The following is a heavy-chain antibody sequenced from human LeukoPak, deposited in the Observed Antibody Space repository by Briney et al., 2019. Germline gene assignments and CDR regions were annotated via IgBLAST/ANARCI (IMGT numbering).Heavy chain of an antibody. D-gene: IGHD2-2*01. CDR3: ARATFSLGYCSSTSCPYYYYYYMDV. CDR2: IYYSGST. CDR1: GGSISSYY. Sequence: SETLSLTCTVSGGSISSYYWSWIRKPPAKGLEWIGYIYYSGSTNYNPSLKSRVTISVDTSKNQFSLKLSSVTAADTAVYYCARATFSLGYCSSTSCPYYYYYYMDVWGKGTTVAVSS. V-gene: IGHV4-59*01. J-gene: IGHJ6*03.